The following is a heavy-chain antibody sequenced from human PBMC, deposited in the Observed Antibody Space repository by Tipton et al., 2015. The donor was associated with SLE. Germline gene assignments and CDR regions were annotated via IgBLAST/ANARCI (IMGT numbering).Heavy chain of an antibody. Sequence: GSLRLSCAASGFTVSSNYMSWVRQAPGKGLEWVSVIYSGGSTYYADSVKGRFTISRDNSKNTVYLQMNSLRAEDTAVYYCARTIVAAGRDYWGQGTLVTVSS. CDR3: ARTIVAAGRDY. V-gene: IGHV3-53*01. J-gene: IGHJ4*02. CDR2: IYSGGST. CDR1: GFTVSSNY. D-gene: IGHD6-13*01.